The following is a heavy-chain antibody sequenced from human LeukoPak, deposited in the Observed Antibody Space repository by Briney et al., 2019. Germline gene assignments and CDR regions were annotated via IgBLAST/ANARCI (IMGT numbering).Heavy chain of an antibody. J-gene: IGHJ3*02. CDR1: GGSISSSSYY. D-gene: IGHD3-3*01. CDR2: IYYSGST. CDR3: ARRPAAGPRDHYDFWSGYGGSDAFDI. V-gene: IGHV4-39*07. Sequence: PSETLSLTCTVSGGSISSSSYYWGWIRQPPGKGLEWIGSIYYSGSTNYNPSLKSRVTISVDTSKNQFSLKLSSVTAADTAVYYCARRPAAGPRDHYDFWSGYGGSDAFDIWGQGTMVTVSS.